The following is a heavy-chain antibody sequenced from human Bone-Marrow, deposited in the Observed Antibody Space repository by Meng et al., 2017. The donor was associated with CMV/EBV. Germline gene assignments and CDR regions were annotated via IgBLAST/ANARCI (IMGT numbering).Heavy chain of an antibody. CDR3: AKAARGYDFWSGYYFDY. CDR1: GFTFSSYG. Sequence: GESLKISCAASGFTFSSYGMHWVRQAPGKGLEWVAVIWYDGSNKYYADSVKGRFTISRDNSKNTLYLQMNSLRAEDTAVYYCAKAARGYDFWSGYYFDYWGQGTLATSPQ. V-gene: IGHV3-33*06. D-gene: IGHD3-3*01. J-gene: IGHJ4*02. CDR2: IWYDGSNK.